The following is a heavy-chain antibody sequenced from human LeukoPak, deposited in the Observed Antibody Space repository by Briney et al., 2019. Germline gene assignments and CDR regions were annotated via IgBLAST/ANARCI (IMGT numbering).Heavy chain of an antibody. CDR1: GFTFSSYW. J-gene: IGHJ5*02. CDR3: AKAYSSSWYTFDP. V-gene: IGHV3-30*02. Sequence: GGSLRLSCAASGFTFSSYWMHWVRQAPGKGLEWVAFIRYDGSNKYYADSVKGRFTISRDNSKNTLYLQMNSLRAEDTAVYYCAKAYSSSWYTFDPWGQGTLVTVSS. CDR2: IRYDGSNK. D-gene: IGHD6-13*01.